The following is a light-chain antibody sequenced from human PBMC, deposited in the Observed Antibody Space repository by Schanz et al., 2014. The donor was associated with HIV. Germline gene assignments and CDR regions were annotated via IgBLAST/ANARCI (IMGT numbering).Light chain of an antibody. Sequence: QSVLTQPPSASGTPGQTVSISCSGGNSNIGSNTVYWFQQLPGTAPKVLMYSNNQRPSGVPDRFSGSKSGTSASLAISGLQSEDEADYYCCSYTTTSTYVFGAGTKLTVL. CDR2: SNN. J-gene: IGLJ1*01. CDR1: NSNIGSNT. V-gene: IGLV1-44*01. CDR3: CSYTTTSTYV.